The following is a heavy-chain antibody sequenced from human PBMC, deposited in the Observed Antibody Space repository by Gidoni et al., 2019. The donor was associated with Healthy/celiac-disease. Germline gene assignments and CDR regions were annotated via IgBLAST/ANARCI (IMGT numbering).Heavy chain of an antibody. Sequence: QLQLQESGPGLVKPSETLSLTCTVSGGSISSSSYYWGWIRQPPGKGLEWIGSIYYSGSTYYNPSLKSRVTISVDTSKNQFSLKLSSVTAADTAVYYCARRPELSRAAGSWGQGTLVTVSS. CDR3: ARRPELSRAAGS. CDR2: IYYSGST. J-gene: IGHJ5*02. D-gene: IGHD6-13*01. V-gene: IGHV4-39*01. CDR1: GGSISSSSYY.